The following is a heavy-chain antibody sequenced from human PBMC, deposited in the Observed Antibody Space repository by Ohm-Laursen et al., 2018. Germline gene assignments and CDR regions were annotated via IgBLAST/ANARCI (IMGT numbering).Heavy chain of an antibody. D-gene: IGHD3-22*01. J-gene: IGHJ3*02. CDR1: SVSISSYY. CDR3: ARELAYYDSSGLDAFDI. CDR2: IYYSGST. Sequence: TLSLTCAASSVSISSYYWTWIRQPPGKGLEWIGYIYYSGSTNYSPSLRSRVTISLDTSKNQFSLKLSSVTAADTAVYYCARELAYYDSSGLDAFDIWGQGTMVTVSS. V-gene: IGHV4-59*01.